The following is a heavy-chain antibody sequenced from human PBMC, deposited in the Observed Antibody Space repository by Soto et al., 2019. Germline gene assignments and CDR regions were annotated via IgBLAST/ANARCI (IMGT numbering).Heavy chain of an antibody. CDR1: GGTFRNYA. V-gene: IGHV1-69*01. Sequence: QVQLVQSGAEVKKPGSSVKVSCKASGGTFRNYAISWVRQAPGQGPEWMGGIIPMFGTPNYAQKFLGRVTITADEITSTAYLELRRLRSEDTALYYCARDFAAAPFKTDAFEIWGQGTMVTVSS. D-gene: IGHD6-13*01. J-gene: IGHJ3*02. CDR2: IIPMFGTP. CDR3: ARDFAAAPFKTDAFEI.